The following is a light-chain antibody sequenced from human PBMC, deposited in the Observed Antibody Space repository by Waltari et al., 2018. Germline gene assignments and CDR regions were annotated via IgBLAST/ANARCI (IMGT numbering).Light chain of an antibody. CDR2: STN. J-gene: IGLJ3*02. CDR3: VLYMGSGIWV. V-gene: IGLV8-61*01. Sequence: TVVTQEPSFSVSPGGTVTLTCGLSSGSVSTSYYPSWYQQTPGQAQRTLISSTNTRASGVPERCSGSILGNKAALTITGAQADDESDYYCVLYMGSGIWVFGGGTKLTVL. CDR1: SGSVSTSYY.